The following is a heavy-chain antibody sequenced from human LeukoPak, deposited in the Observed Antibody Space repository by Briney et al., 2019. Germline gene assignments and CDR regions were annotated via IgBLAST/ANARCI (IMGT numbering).Heavy chain of an antibody. D-gene: IGHD1-26*01. CDR1: GYTFTSYG. CDR2: ISAYNGNT. CDR3: AREVGIRGHFDY. J-gene: IGHJ4*02. V-gene: IGHV1-18*01. Sequence: ASVKVSCKASGYTFTSYGISWVRQAPGQGLEWMGWISAYNGNTNYAQKLQGSVTMTTDTSTNTAYMELRSLRSDDTAVYYCAREVGIRGHFDYWGRGTPVTVSS.